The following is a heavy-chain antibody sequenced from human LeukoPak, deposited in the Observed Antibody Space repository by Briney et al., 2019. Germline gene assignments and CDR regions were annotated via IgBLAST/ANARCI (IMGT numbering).Heavy chain of an antibody. J-gene: IGHJ6*03. CDR2: MNPNSGDT. CDR1: GYTLTNHD. CDR3: ARAGGDYGDYYHYYYYMDV. D-gene: IGHD4-17*01. V-gene: IGHV1-8*01. Sequence: ASVKVSCKPSGYTLTNHDINWVRQATGHGLEWMGWMNPNSGDTGYAQKFQGRVTMTRDTSINTAYMELSSLTSEDTAVYYCARAGGDYGDYYHYYYYMDVWGSGTTVTVSS.